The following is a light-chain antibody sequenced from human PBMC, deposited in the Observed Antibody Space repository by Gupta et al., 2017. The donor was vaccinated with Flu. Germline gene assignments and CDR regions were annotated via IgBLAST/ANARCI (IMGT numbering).Light chain of an antibody. J-gene: IGLJ3*02. CDR1: SSNIGTNY. V-gene: IGLV1-47*01. Sequence: QSVLTQPPSASATPGQTVAISCSGSSSNIGTNYVYWYQQLPGTAPKLLITRSNPRPSGVPDRFSGSESGTSASLTISGLRSDEEADYYFAAWDDILSGQGVFGGGTKLTVL. CDR2: RSN. CDR3: AAWDDILSGQGV.